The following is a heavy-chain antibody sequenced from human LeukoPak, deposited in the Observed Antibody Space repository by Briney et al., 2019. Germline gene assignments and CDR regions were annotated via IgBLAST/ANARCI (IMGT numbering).Heavy chain of an antibody. CDR3: AKGVTMVRGVPAN. CDR2: ISWNSGSI. D-gene: IGHD3-10*01. Sequence: GGSLRLSCAASGFTFDDYAMHWVRQAPGKGLEWVSGISWNSGSIGYADSVKGRFTISRDNAKNSLYLQMNSLRAEDTALYYCAKGVTMVRGVPANWGQGTLVTVSS. CDR1: GFTFDDYA. J-gene: IGHJ4*02. V-gene: IGHV3-9*01.